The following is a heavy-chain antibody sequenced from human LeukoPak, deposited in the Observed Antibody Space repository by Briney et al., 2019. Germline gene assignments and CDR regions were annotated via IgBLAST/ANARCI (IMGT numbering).Heavy chain of an antibody. CDR3: ARAPPKPQITMITYNWFDP. Sequence: SETLSLTCAVSGGSISSGGYSWSWIRQPPGKGLEWIGYIYHSGSTYYNPSLKSRVTISVDTSKNQFSLKLSSVTAADTAVYYCARAPPKPQITMITYNWFDPWGQGTLVTVSS. D-gene: IGHD3-22*01. CDR1: GGSISSGGYS. J-gene: IGHJ5*02. V-gene: IGHV4-30-2*01. CDR2: IYHSGST.